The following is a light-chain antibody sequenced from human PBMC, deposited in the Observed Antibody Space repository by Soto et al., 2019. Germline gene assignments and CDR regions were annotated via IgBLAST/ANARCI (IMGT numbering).Light chain of an antibody. J-gene: IGLJ1*01. V-gene: IGLV1-44*01. CDR2: SNY. CDR1: SSNIGSNT. Sequence: QSVLTQPPSAYGTPGQRVTISCSGSSSNIGSNTVNWYQHLPGTAPKLLIYSNYQRPSGVPDRFSGSKSGTSASLVISGLQSEDEADYYCAAWDDSLNGHYVFGTGTKVTVL. CDR3: AAWDDSLNGHYV.